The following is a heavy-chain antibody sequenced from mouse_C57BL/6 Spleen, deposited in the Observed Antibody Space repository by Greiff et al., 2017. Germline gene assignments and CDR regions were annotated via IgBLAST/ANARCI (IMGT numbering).Heavy chain of an antibody. D-gene: IGHD1-1*01. Sequence: EVMLVESEGGLVQPGSSMKLSCTASGFTFSDYYMAWVRQVPEKGLEWVANINYDGSSTYYLDSLKSRFIISRDNAKNILYLQMSSLTSENTATDYCAKEVVAPYYAMDYWGQGTSVTVSS. V-gene: IGHV5-16*01. J-gene: IGHJ4*01. CDR3: AKEVVAPYYAMDY. CDR2: INYDGSST. CDR1: GFTFSDYY.